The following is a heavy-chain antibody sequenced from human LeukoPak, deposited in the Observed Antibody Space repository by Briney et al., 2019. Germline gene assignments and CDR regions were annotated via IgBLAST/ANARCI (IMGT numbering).Heavy chain of an antibody. D-gene: IGHD6-13*01. Sequence: ASVKVSCKASGYTFTDYYMQWVRQAPGQGLEWIGRINPNSGGTDYAQKFQGRVSMTRDTSITTAYMELSSLRSDDTAVYYCAIGIPAAGTFDHWGQGTLVTVSS. V-gene: IGHV1-2*06. CDR1: GYTFTDYY. CDR2: INPNSGGT. CDR3: AIGIPAAGTFDH. J-gene: IGHJ4*02.